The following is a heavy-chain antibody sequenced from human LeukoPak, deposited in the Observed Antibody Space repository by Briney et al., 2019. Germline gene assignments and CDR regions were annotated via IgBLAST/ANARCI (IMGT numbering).Heavy chain of an antibody. V-gene: IGHV3-23*01. D-gene: IGHD5-18*01. CDR1: GFTVSSNY. CDR3: ARRGYSFGTFDY. J-gene: IGHJ4*02. CDR2: ISSSGGST. Sequence: GGSLRLSCAASGFTVSSNYMNWVRQAPGKGLEWVSGISSSGGSTYYADSVKGRFTISRDNSKNTLSLQLNSLRVEDTAIYYCARRGYSFGTFDYWGQGTLVTVSS.